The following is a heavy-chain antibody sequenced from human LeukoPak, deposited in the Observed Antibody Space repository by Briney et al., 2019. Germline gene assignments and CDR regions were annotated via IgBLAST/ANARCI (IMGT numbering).Heavy chain of an antibody. J-gene: IGHJ4*02. V-gene: IGHV4-39*01. CDR2: IYYSGST. CDR3: ARLAALGDFVY. Sequence: SETLSLTCTVSGGSISSGSYYWSWIRQPAGKGLEWIGSIYYSGSTYYNPSLKSRVTISVDTSKNQFSLKLSSVTAADTAVYYCARLAALGDFVYWGQGTLVTVSP. D-gene: IGHD6-13*01. CDR1: GGSISSGSYY.